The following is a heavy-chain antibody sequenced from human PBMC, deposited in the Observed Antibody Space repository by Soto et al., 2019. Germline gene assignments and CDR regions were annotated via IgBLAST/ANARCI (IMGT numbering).Heavy chain of an antibody. D-gene: IGHD6-13*01. CDR1: GYTFTSYG. CDR2: ISAYNGNT. CDR3: ARGSSSWDYYYYGMHV. V-gene: IGHV1-18*01. J-gene: IGHJ6*02. Sequence: ASVKVSCKASGYTFTSYGISWVRQAPGQGLEWMGWISAYNGNTNYAQKLQGRVTMTTDTSTSTAYMELRSLRSDDTAVYYCARGSSSWDYYYYGMHVWGQGTTVTVSS.